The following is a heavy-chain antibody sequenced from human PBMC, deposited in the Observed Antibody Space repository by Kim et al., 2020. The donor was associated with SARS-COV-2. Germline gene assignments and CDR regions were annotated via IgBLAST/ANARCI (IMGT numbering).Heavy chain of an antibody. J-gene: IGHJ3*02. Sequence: GESLKISCKGSGYSFTSYWISWVRQMPGKGLEWMGRIDPSDSYTNYSPSFQGHVTISADKSISTAYLQWSSLKASDTAMYYCARPLNAGYCSGGSCYSGENAFDIWGQGTMVTVSS. CDR3: ARPLNAGYCSGGSCYSGENAFDI. CDR2: IDPSDSYT. V-gene: IGHV5-10-1*01. CDR1: GYSFTSYW. D-gene: IGHD2-15*01.